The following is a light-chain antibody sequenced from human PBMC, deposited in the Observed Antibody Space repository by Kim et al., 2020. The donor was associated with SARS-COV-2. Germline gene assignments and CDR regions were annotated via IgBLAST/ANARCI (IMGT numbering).Light chain of an antibody. J-gene: IGLJ1*01. CDR1: SIGGYS. CDR3: QGWDSYSQLVV. Sequence: SYELTQPPSVSVAPGQTASIYCGGNSIGGYSVHWFQKKPGQAPVLVIFYDSDRPSGIPDRFSGFNAGNTATLTIRSVEAGDEADYYCQGWDSYSQLVVFG. V-gene: IGLV3-21*04. CDR2: YDS.